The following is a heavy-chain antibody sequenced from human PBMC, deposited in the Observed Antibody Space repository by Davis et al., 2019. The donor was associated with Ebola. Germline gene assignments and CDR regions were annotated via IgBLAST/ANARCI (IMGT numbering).Heavy chain of an antibody. CDR2: INSDGSST. CDR1: GFTFSSYW. J-gene: IGHJ4*02. CDR3: ASGIATADHY. D-gene: IGHD6-13*01. V-gene: IGHV3-74*01. Sequence: HTGGSLRLSCAASGFTFSSYWMHWVRQAPGKGLVWVSRINSDGSSTNYADSVKGRFTISRDNAKNSLYLQMNSLRAEDTAVYYCASGIATADHYWGQGTLVTLSS.